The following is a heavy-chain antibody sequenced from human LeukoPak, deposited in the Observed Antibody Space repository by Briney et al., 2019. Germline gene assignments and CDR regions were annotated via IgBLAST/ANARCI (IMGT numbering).Heavy chain of an antibody. Sequence: GASLKVSCKASGYTFTSYGISWVRQAPGQGLEWMVWISAYNGNTNYAQKLQGRVTMTTDTSTSTAYMELRSLRSDDTAVYYCARASMIVVSDAFDIWGQGTMVTVSS. CDR3: ARASMIVVSDAFDI. D-gene: IGHD3-22*01. CDR2: ISAYNGNT. J-gene: IGHJ3*02. V-gene: IGHV1-18*01. CDR1: GYTFTSYG.